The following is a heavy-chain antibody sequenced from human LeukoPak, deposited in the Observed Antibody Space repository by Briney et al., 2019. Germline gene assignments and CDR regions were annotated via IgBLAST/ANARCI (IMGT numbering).Heavy chain of an antibody. CDR2: SSAYYGYT. Sequence: ASVKVSFQASGYTFTSYGISWVRQAPGQGLEWVGLSSAYYGYTNYAQKLQGRVTMNTDTSMSKDYMELRSLRSDDADVYYCASVVSRWRGIDSTPDAFDIWGQGTMVTVSS. D-gene: IGHD3-22*01. J-gene: IGHJ3*02. CDR1: GYTFTSYG. CDR3: ASVVSRWRGIDSTPDAFDI. V-gene: IGHV1-18*01.